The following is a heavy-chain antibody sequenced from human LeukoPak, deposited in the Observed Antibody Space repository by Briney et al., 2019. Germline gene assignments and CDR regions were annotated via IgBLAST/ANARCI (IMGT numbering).Heavy chain of an antibody. Sequence: PSHTLSLTCTVSGRSISIGSYYWAWIRQPPGKGLEWIASMYYSGTTLYSPSLKSRVTISVDTSKNQLSLKLGSVTAADTAVYYCARHPPRDGSAFDYWGQGTLVTVSS. CDR3: ARHPPRDGSAFDY. CDR1: GRSISIGSYY. V-gene: IGHV4-39*01. J-gene: IGHJ4*02. CDR2: MYYSGTT.